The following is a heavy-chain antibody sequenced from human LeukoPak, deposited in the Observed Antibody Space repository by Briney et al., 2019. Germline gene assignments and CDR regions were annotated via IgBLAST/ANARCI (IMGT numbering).Heavy chain of an antibody. Sequence: GGSLRLSCAASGFTFSNYWMHWVRQAPGKGLVWVSRINSDGNSTTYADSVKGRFTICRDNAKNTLYLQMNSLRAEDTAVYYCAREFRSGYNSRWFDYWGQGTLVTVSS. CDR3: AREFRSGYNSRWFDY. D-gene: IGHD6-19*01. CDR2: INSDGNST. CDR1: GFTFSNYW. V-gene: IGHV3-74*01. J-gene: IGHJ5*01.